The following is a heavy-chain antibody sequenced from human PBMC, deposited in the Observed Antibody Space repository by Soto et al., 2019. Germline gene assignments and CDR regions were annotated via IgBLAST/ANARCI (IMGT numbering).Heavy chain of an antibody. CDR2: IDNSGTA. CDR3: VRLPPTVTPGKNFYFYMDV. J-gene: IGHJ6*03. Sequence: QLRLQESGPRLLKPSATLSLTCVVSGGSVSSGAFSWGWIRQPPGKGPEWVATIDNSGTASYNPSLHSRVSISKDTSRNEISMELTSVTATDTSLYYAVRLPPTVTPGKNFYFYMDVWGKGATVTVSS. CDR1: GGSVSSGAFS. V-gene: IGHV4-39*01. D-gene: IGHD4-17*01.